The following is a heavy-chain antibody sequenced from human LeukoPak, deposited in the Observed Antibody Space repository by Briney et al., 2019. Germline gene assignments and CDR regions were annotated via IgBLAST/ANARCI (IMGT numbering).Heavy chain of an antibody. CDR2: IYYSGST. CDR3: ASLRERSYYARGFDY. J-gene: IGHJ4*02. CDR1: GGSIRSSSYY. Sequence: SETLTLTCTVSGGSIRSSSYYWGWIRQPPGKGLEWIGSIYYSGSTYYNPSLKSRFIISVDTSKNQFSLKLSSVTAADTAVYYCASLRERSYYARGFDYWGQGTLVTVSS. V-gene: IGHV4-39*01. D-gene: IGHD1-26*01.